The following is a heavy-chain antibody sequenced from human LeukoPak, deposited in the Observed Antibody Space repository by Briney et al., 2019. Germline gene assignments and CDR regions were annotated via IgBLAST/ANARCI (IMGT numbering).Heavy chain of an antibody. V-gene: IGHV1-69*13. Sequence: GASVKVSCKASGGTFSSYAISWVRQAPGQGLEWMGGIIPIFGTANYAQKFQGRVTTTADESTSTAYMELSSLRSEDTAVYYCASPYYDSSGYQRYYFDYWGQGTLVTVSS. CDR1: GGTFSSYA. J-gene: IGHJ4*02. CDR3: ASPYYDSSGYQRYYFDY. CDR2: IIPIFGTA. D-gene: IGHD3-22*01.